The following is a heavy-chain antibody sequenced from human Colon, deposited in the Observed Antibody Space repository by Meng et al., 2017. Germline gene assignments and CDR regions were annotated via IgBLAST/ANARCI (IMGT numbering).Heavy chain of an antibody. CDR3: ARDREDIVVVPAAMWGYYYYGMDV. Sequence: ASVKVSCKASGYTFTSYAMNWVRQAPGQGLEWMGWINTNTGNPTYAQGFTGRFVFSLDTSVSTAYLQISSLKAEDTVVYYCARDREDIVVVPAAMWGYYYYGMDVWGQGTTVTVSS. CDR1: GYTFTSYA. J-gene: IGHJ6*02. CDR2: INTNTGNP. D-gene: IGHD2-2*01. V-gene: IGHV7-4-1*02.